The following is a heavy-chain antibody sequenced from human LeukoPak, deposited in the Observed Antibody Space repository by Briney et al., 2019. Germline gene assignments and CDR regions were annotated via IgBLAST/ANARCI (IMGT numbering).Heavy chain of an antibody. Sequence: SETLSLTCAVYGGSFSGYYWSWIRQPPGKGLEWIGEINHSGSTNYNPSLKSRATISVDTSKNQFSLKLSSVTAADTAVYYCARDLTTPRRGFDYWGQGTLVTVSS. CDR2: INHSGST. CDR1: GGSFSGYY. V-gene: IGHV4-34*01. D-gene: IGHD3-3*01. CDR3: ARDLTTPRRGFDY. J-gene: IGHJ4*02.